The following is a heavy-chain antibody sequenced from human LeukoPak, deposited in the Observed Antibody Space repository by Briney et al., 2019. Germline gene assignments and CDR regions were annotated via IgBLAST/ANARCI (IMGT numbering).Heavy chain of an antibody. V-gene: IGHV1-2*02. CDR3: ARDYYDFWSGYFGGDY. D-gene: IGHD3-3*01. CDR1: GYTFTGYY. CDR2: INPNSGGT. J-gene: IGHJ4*02. Sequence: ASVKVSCKASGYTFTGYYMHWVRQAPGQGLEWMGWINPNSGGTNYAQKFQGRVTMTRDTSISTAYMELSRLRSDDTAVYYCARDYYDFWSGYFGGDYWGQGTLVTVSS.